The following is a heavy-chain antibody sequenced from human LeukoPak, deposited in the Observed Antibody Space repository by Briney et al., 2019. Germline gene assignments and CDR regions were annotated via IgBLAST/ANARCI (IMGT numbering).Heavy chain of an antibody. CDR2: VIPIFGTA. V-gene: IGHV1-69*13. CDR1: GGTFSSYA. Sequence: SVKVSCKASGGTFSSYAISWVRQAPGQGLEWMGGVIPIFGTANYAQKFQGRVTITADESTSTAYMEPSSLRSEDTAIYYCARTNSPGQLRSMDVWGKGTTVTVSS. J-gene: IGHJ6*03. CDR3: ARTNSPGQLRSMDV. D-gene: IGHD6-6*01.